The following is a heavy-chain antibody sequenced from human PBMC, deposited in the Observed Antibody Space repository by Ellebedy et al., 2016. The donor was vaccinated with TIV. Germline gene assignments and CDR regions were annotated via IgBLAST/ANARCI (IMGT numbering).Heavy chain of an antibody. D-gene: IGHD4-17*01. CDR1: GFSFRSYW. J-gene: IGHJ5*02. CDR3: ARRGSYGDYAVQINSWFDT. CDR2: IYQDGGVQ. V-gene: IGHV3-7*01. Sequence: GGSLRLSCAASGFSFRSYWMSWVRQAPGKGLEWVANIYQDGGVQYYVDSVKGRFTISRDNTDNSLFLQMNSLRAEDTAVYYCARRGSYGDYAVQINSWFDTWGRGTPVAVSS.